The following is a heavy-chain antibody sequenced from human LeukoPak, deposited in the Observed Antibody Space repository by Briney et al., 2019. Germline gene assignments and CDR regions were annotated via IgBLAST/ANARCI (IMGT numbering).Heavy chain of an antibody. Sequence: SVKVSCKASGGTFSSYAISWVRQAPGQGLEWMGRIIPILGIANYAQKFQGRVTITADKSTSTAYMERSSLRSEDTAVYYCARGPPYYYGSGNYYNQWGQGTLVTVSS. CDR1: GGTFSSYA. V-gene: IGHV1-69*04. D-gene: IGHD3-10*01. CDR3: ARGPPYYYGSGNYYNQ. CDR2: IIPILGIA. J-gene: IGHJ4*02.